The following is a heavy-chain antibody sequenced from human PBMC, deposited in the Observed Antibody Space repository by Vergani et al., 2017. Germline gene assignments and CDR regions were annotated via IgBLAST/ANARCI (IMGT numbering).Heavy chain of an antibody. V-gene: IGHV4-59*01. CDR2: IYYSGST. CDR3: AALGGTVDY. Sequence: QVQLQESGPGLVKSSETLSLTCTVSGGSISSYYWSWIRQPPGKGLEWIGYIYYSGSTNYNPSLKSRVTISVDTSKNQFSLKLSSVTAADTAVYYCAALGGTVDYWGQGTLVTVSS. J-gene: IGHJ4*02. D-gene: IGHD3-10*01. CDR1: GGSISSYY.